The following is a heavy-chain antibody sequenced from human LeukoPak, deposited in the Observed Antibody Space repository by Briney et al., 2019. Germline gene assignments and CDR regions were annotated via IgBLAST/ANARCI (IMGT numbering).Heavy chain of an antibody. Sequence: SETLSLTCTVSGGSISSYYWSWIRQPPGKGLEWIGYIYYSGSTNYNPSLKSRVTISVDKSKNQFSLKLSSVTAADTAVYYCARPLTVTTRENAFDIWGQGTMVTVSS. CDR1: GGSISSYY. D-gene: IGHD4-17*01. CDR2: IYYSGST. J-gene: IGHJ3*02. CDR3: ARPLTVTTRENAFDI. V-gene: IGHV4-59*12.